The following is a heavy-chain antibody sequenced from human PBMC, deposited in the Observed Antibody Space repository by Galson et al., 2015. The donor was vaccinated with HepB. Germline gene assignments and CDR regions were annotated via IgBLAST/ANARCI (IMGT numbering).Heavy chain of an antibody. CDR3: ARNPASYDYYNMDV. CDR1: GFSFSSHS. CDR2: ISDGSTTR. V-gene: IGHV3-48*02. Sequence: SLRLSCAASGFSFSSHSMNWVRQAPGKGLEWVSYISDGSTTRYYAASVKGRFTISRDNARNSVSLHMSSLRDEDTAVYYCARNPASYDYYNMDVWGQGTTVTVSS. D-gene: IGHD6-25*01. J-gene: IGHJ6*02.